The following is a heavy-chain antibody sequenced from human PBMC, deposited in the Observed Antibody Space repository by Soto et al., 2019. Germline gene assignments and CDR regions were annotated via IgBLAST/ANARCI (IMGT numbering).Heavy chain of an antibody. J-gene: IGHJ1*01. CDR1: GFTFSSYA. CDR3: AKDSWSSSGWYYEAAEYFQN. CDR2: ISGSGGST. Sequence: EVQLLESGGGLVQPGGSLRLSCAASGFTFSSYAMSWVRQAPGKGLEWVSAISGSGGSTYYADSVNGRFTISRDNSKNTLYLQMNSLRAEDTAVYYCAKDSWSSSGWYYEAAEYFQNWGQGTLVTVSS. D-gene: IGHD6-19*01. V-gene: IGHV3-23*01.